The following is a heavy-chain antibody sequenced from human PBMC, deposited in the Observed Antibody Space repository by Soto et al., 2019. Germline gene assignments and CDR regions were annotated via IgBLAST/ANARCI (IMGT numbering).Heavy chain of an antibody. V-gene: IGHV3-53*01. J-gene: IGHJ3*02. CDR2: LYSSDGT. D-gene: IGHD1-1*01. CDR3: ATWLQREHAFDI. CDR1: GFSFSGKNY. Sequence: DVQLEESGGGLIQPGGSLRLSCAASGFSFSGKNYLTWVRQAPGKGLEWLSALYSSDGTYYADSVKGRFSVSRDNSKNSFYLQLHSLVPEDAALYFCATWLQREHAFDIWGLGTMVTVSS.